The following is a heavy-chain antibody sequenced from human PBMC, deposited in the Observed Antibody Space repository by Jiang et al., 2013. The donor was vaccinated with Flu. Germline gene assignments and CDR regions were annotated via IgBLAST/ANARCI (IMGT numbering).Heavy chain of an antibody. CDR2: INHSGST. CDR1: GGSFSGYY. Sequence: LLKPSETLSLTCAVYGGSFSGYYWSWIRQPPGKGLEWIGEINHSGSTNYNPSLKSRVTISVDTSKNQFSLKLSSVTAADTAVYYCARGHVSSSPFRRAFDYWGQGTLVTVSS. V-gene: IGHV4-34*01. J-gene: IGHJ4*02. CDR3: ARGHVSSSPFRRAFDY. D-gene: IGHD6-6*01.